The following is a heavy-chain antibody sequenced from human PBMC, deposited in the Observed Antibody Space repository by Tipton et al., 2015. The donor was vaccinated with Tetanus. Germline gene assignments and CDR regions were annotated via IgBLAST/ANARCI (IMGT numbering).Heavy chain of an antibody. CDR3: ASGVTFDY. V-gene: IGHV3-21*01. CDR2: LSSTSTYI. Sequence: VQLVQSGGGVVQPGKSLRLSCAVSGFTFSTHRMSWVRQAPGKGLEWVSSLSSTSTYIDYADSVKGRFTISRDNAKSSLYLQMNSLRAEDTAVYYCASGVTFDYWGQGILVAVSS. J-gene: IGHJ4*02. CDR1: GFTFSTHR.